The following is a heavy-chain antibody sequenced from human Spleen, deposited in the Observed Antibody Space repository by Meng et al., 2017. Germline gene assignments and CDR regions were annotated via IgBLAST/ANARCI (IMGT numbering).Heavy chain of an antibody. D-gene: IGHD2-2*01. J-gene: IGHJ5*02. CDR3: ARVSNGPYCSSTSCYDVWFDP. CDR1: CYSISSGYY. V-gene: IGHV4-61*01. CDR2: IYYSGST. Sequence: SETLSLTCAVSCYSISSGYYWSWIRQPPGKGLEWIGYIYYSGSTNYNTSLKSRVTISVDTSKNQFSLKLSSVTAADTAVYYCARVSNGPYCSSTSCYDVWFDPWGQGTLVTVSS.